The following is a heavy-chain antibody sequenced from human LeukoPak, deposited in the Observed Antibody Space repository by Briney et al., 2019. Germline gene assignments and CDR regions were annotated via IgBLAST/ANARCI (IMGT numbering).Heavy chain of an antibody. CDR3: GRDPDS. J-gene: IGHJ5*01. CDR2: ISGDGSER. CDR1: GFTVSSNY. Sequence: GGSLRLSCAASGFTVSSNYMNWVRQAPGKGLEWVAGISGDGSERDYVDSVRGRFTISRDNAKNSLYLQMNSLTAEDTAVYYCGRDPDSWGQGTVVTVSS. V-gene: IGHV3-7*04.